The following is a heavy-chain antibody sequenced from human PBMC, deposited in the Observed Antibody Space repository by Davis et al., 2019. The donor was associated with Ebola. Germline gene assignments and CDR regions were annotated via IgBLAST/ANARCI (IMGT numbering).Heavy chain of an antibody. J-gene: IGHJ6*02. CDR1: GGSISSYY. CDR2: IYYSGST. D-gene: IGHD3-16*01. CDR3: ARRGRARGMDV. Sequence: GSLRLSCTVSGGSISSYYWSWIRQPPGKGLEWSGYIYYSGSTNYNPSLKSRVTISVDTSKNQFSLKLSSVTAADTAVYYCARRGRARGMDVWGQGTTVTVSS. V-gene: IGHV4-59*08.